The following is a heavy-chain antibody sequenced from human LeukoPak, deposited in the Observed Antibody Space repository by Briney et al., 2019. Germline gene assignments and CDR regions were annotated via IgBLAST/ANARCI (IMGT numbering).Heavy chain of an antibody. Sequence: SETLSLTCSVSGGSISSSNYYWGWIRQSSGKGLEWIGNIYYSGTTFYNPSLKSRVTISVVTSKNQFSLKLTSVTAADTAVYYCARQLGAFEIWGQGTMVTVSA. D-gene: IGHD3-16*01. CDR1: GGSISSSNYY. CDR3: ARQLGAFEI. V-gene: IGHV4-39*01. CDR2: IYYSGTT. J-gene: IGHJ3*02.